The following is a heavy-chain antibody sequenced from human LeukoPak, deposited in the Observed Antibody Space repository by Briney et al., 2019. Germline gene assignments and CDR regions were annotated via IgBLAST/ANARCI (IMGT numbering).Heavy chain of an antibody. CDR1: GYTFTSYG. CDR3: ARKATGWNAFDI. D-gene: IGHD2-15*01. J-gene: IGHJ3*02. Sequence: ASVKVSCKASGYTFTSYGISWVRQAPGQGHEWMGWISAYNGNTNYAQKLQGRVTMTTDTSTSTAYMELRSLRSDDTAVYYCARKATGWNAFDIWGQGTMVTVSS. CDR2: ISAYNGNT. V-gene: IGHV1-18*01.